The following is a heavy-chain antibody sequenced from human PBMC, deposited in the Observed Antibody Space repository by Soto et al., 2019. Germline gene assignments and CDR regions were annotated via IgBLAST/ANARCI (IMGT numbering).Heavy chain of an antibody. CDR1: GFTFSSYG. J-gene: IGHJ5*02. CDR2: LSFDGTNK. Sequence: QVQLVESGGGVVQPGRSLRLSCAASGFTFSSYGMHWVRQAPGRGLKWVAVLSFDGTNKYPEDSVRGRFTISRDNSKNTLYLQMNSLRDEDTAVYYCAKDVGVGELWVHWFDLWGQGTLVTVSS. D-gene: IGHD3-10*01. V-gene: IGHV3-30*18. CDR3: AKDVGVGELWVHWFDL.